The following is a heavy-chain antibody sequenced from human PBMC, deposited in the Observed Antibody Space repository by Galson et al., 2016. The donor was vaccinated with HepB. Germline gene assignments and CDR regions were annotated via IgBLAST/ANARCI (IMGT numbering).Heavy chain of an antibody. CDR3: GRDPLSSKWSPYYFAMDV. D-gene: IGHD2-2*01. CDR1: GYSFTSYA. Sequence: SVKVSCKASGYSFTSYAITWVRQAPGLGLEWMGWISAYDGHTKYAQTLHDRVTMTIDTSTNTAYMELRSLRSDDTAVYYCGRDPLSSKWSPYYFAMDVWGQGTTVIVSS. CDR2: ISAYDGHT. V-gene: IGHV1-18*01. J-gene: IGHJ6*02.